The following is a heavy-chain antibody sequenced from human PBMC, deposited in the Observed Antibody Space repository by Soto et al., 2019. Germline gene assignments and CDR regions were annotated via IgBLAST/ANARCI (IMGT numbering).Heavy chain of an antibody. CDR3: IVPYPYYFDY. CDR2: IKSKTDGGTT. Sequence: EVQLVESGGGLVKPGGSLRLSCAASGFTFSNAWMNWVRQAPGKGLEWVGRIKSKTDGGTTDYAAPVKGTFTTSTDDSKTTLYLQMNSLKTYATSVYYCIVPYPYYFDYCGHGTLVTVSS. J-gene: IGHJ4*01. D-gene: IGHD2-21*01. CDR1: GFTFSNAW. V-gene: IGHV3-15*07.